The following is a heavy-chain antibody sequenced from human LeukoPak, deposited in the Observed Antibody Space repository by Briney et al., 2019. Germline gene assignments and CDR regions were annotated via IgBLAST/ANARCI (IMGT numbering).Heavy chain of an antibody. CDR1: GYSFTKFW. V-gene: IGHV5-51*01. Sequence: GESLQIPCKGSGYSFTKFWIGWVRQMPGKGLEWMGIIYPGDSDTRYSPSFQGQVTISADKSISTAYLQWSSLKASDTAMYYCARQRPDSSGLDIWGQGTMVTVSS. J-gene: IGHJ3*02. CDR3: ARQRPDSSGLDI. CDR2: IYPGDSDT. D-gene: IGHD3-22*01.